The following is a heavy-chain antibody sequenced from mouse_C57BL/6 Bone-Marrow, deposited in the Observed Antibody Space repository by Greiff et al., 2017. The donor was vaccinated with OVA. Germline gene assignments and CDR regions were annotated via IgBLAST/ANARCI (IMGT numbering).Heavy chain of an antibody. V-gene: IGHV1-26*01. CDR1: GYTFTDYY. CDR3: ARGGY. CDR2: INPNNGGT. Sequence: LQQSGPELVKPGASVKISCKASGYTFTDYYMNWVKQSHGKSLEWIGDINPNNGGTSYNQKFKGKATLTVDKSSSTAYMELRSLTSEDSAVYYCARGGYWGQGTTLTVSS. J-gene: IGHJ2*01.